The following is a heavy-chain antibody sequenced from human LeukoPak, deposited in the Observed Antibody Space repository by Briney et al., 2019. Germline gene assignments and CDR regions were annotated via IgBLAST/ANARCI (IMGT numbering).Heavy chain of an antibody. CDR3: AKDMGQQLEYYFDY. V-gene: IGHV3-9*03. Sequence: HPGGSLRLSCAASGFTFSSYAMSWVRQAPGKGLEWVSGISWNSGSIGYADSVKGRFTISRDNAKNSLYLQMNSLRAEDMALYYCAKDMGQQLEYYFDYWGQGTLVTVSS. J-gene: IGHJ4*02. D-gene: IGHD6-13*01. CDR2: ISWNSGSI. CDR1: GFTFSSYA.